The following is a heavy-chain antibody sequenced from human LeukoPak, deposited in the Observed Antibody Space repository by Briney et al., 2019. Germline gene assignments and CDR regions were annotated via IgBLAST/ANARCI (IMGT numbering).Heavy chain of an antibody. V-gene: IGHV1-3*01. CDR2: INAGNGNT. CDR3: ARVVWFGETGTGYGMDV. D-gene: IGHD3-10*01. Sequence: ASVKVSCKASGYIFTSYGISWVRQAPGQRLEWMGWINAGNGNTKYSQKFQGRVTITRDTSASTAYMELSSLRSEDTAVYYCARVVWFGETGTGYGMDVWGQGTTVTVSS. CDR1: GYIFTSYG. J-gene: IGHJ6*02.